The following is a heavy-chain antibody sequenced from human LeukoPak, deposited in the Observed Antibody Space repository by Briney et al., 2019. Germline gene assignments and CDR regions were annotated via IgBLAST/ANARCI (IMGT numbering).Heavy chain of an antibody. J-gene: IGHJ4*02. CDR2: INCNDDK. CDR3: ARRMGLRAYCFDY. V-gene: IGHV2-5*01. CDR1: GTGLGTTGVS. Sequence: SGPWLSKATHPLTPSSTFVGTGLGTTGVSVGWIREPPGKTLVGLAIINCNDDKRSSPSLQRTLTITQNTSTNQLALTLTNMDPVDTATYYCARRMGLRAYCFDYWGQGTLVTVSS. D-gene: IGHD4-17*01.